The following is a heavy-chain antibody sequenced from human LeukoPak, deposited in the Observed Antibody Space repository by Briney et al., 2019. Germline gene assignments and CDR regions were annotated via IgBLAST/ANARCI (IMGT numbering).Heavy chain of an antibody. CDR2: ISSSSSYT. Sequence: GGSLRLSCAASGFTFSDYYMSWVRQAPGKGLEWVSYISSSSSYTKYADSVKGRFTISRDNAKNSLYLQMNSLRAEDTAVYHCARDRYCSGGSCYGWFDPWSQGTLVTVSS. CDR3: ARDRYCSGGSCYGWFDP. CDR1: GFTFSDYY. D-gene: IGHD2-15*01. J-gene: IGHJ5*02. V-gene: IGHV3-11*06.